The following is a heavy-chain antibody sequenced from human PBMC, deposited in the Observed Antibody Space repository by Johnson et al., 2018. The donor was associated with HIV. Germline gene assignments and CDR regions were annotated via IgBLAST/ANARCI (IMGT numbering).Heavy chain of an antibody. V-gene: IGHV3-33*01. CDR2: IGYDGSNQ. CDR3: AIVPREWELRGWDAFDI. CDR1: GFTFSSYG. Sequence: QVQLVESGGGVVQPGRSLRLSCAASGFTFSSYGMHWVRQAPGKGLEWVAVIGYDGSNQYYADSVKGRVNISRDNSKNTLYLQMNSLRAEDTAVYYCAIVPREWELRGWDAFDIWGQGTMVTVSS. D-gene: IGHD1-26*01. J-gene: IGHJ3*02.